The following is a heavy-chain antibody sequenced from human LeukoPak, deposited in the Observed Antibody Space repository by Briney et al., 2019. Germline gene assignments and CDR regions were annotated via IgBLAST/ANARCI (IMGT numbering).Heavy chain of an antibody. Sequence: GGSLRLSCAASGFTFSSYSMNWVRQAPGKGLEWVSSISSGSSYIYYADSVKGRFTIPRDNAKNSLYLQMNSLRAEDTAVYYCARDGRDSSSKDYGMDVWGQGTTVTVSS. J-gene: IGHJ6*02. V-gene: IGHV3-21*01. CDR3: ARDGRDSSSKDYGMDV. CDR1: GFTFSSYS. D-gene: IGHD6-13*01. CDR2: ISSGSSYI.